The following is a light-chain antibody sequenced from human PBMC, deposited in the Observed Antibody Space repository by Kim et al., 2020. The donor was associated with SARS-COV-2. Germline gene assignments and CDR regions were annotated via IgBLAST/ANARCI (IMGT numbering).Light chain of an antibody. CDR3: NSYTSSSTLV. CDR1: SGDVGGFNY. CDR2: DVS. J-gene: IGLJ3*02. Sequence: GQSITIDCTGTSGDVGGFNYVSWYQQRPGKAPKLMIYDVSKRPSGVSNRFSGSKSGNTASLTISGLQAEDEADYYCNSYTSSSTLVFGGGTQLTVL. V-gene: IGLV2-14*04.